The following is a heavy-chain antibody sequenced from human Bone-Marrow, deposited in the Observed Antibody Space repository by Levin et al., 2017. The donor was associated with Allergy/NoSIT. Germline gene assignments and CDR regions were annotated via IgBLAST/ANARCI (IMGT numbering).Heavy chain of an antibody. Sequence: PGGSLRLSCTASGFTFSGYSMSWVRQAPGKGLEGVSGISGSGGHTDHADSVKGRFTISRDNSKNTLYLQMNSLRAEDTAVYYCAKDRGGSGGQLDYWGQGPLVTVSS. CDR1: GFTFSGYS. CDR2: ISGSGGHT. J-gene: IGHJ4*02. D-gene: IGHD6-19*01. CDR3: AKDRGGSGGQLDY. V-gene: IGHV3-23*01.